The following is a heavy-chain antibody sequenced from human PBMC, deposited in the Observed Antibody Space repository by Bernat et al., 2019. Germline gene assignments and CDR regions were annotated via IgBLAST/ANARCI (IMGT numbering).Heavy chain of an antibody. CDR1: GGSISSSNW. CDR3: ARGIEVAATSYNWFDP. D-gene: IGHD6-19*01. V-gene: IGHV4-4*02. CDR2: IYHSGSY. J-gene: IGHJ5*02. Sequence: QVQLQESGPGLVKPSGTLSLTCAVSGGSISSSNWWSWVRQPPGKGLEWIGEIYHSGSYKYNPSLKSRVTISVDKSKNHFSLKLTSVTAADTAVYYCARGIEVAATSYNWFDPWGQGTLVTVSS.